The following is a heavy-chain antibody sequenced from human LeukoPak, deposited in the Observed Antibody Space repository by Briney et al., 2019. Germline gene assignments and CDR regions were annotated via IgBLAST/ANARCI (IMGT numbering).Heavy chain of an antibody. J-gene: IGHJ4*02. CDR1: GFSVSNNY. D-gene: IGHD3-22*01. Sequence: PGGSLRLSCVASGFSVSNNYMSWVRQAPGKGLEWVSSISSSSSYIYYADSVKGRFTISRDNAKNSLYLQMNSLRAEDTAVYYCARDLATYYDSSGHMAFDYWGQGTLVTVSS. CDR2: ISSSSSYI. CDR3: ARDLATYYDSSGHMAFDY. V-gene: IGHV3-21*01.